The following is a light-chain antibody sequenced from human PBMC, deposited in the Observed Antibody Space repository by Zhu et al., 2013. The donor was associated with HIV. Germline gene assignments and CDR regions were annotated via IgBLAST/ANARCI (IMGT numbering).Light chain of an antibody. CDR1: QSVSSSN. J-gene: IGKJ3*01. Sequence: EIVLTQSPGTLSLSPGERATLSCRASQSVSSSNLAWYQQKPGQAPRLLIYGASSRATGIPDRISGSGSGTDFTLTISRLEPEDFALYFCQQYSLWPHFTFGPGT. CDR2: GAS. CDR3: QQYSLWPHFT. V-gene: IGKV3-20*01.